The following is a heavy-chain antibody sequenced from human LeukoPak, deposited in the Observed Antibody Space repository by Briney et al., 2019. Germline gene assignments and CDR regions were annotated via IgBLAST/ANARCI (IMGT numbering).Heavy chain of an antibody. V-gene: IGHV6-1*01. J-gene: IGHJ6*02. CDR2: TYYRSKWYN. D-gene: IGHD2-2*02. Sequence: SQTLSLTCAISGDSVSSNSAAWNWIRQSPSRGLEWLGRTYYRSKWYNDYAVSVKSRITINPDTSKNQFSLKLSSVTAADTAVYYCARGRYCSSTSCYTPYYYYYYGMDVWGQGTTVTVSS. CDR3: ARGRYCSSTSCYTPYYYYYYGMDV. CDR1: GDSVSSNSAA.